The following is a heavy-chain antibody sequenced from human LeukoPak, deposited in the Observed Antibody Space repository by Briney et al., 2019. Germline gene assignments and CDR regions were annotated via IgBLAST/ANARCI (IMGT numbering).Heavy chain of an antibody. Sequence: GGSLRLSCAASGFTFSSCPMHWVRQAPGKGLEYVSAISSNGGSTYYANSVKGRFTISRDNSKNTLYLQMGSLRAEDMAVYYCARKRGYSYGPDYWGQGTLVTVS. J-gene: IGHJ4*02. CDR2: ISSNGGST. CDR1: GFTFSSCP. D-gene: IGHD5-18*01. CDR3: ARKRGYSYGPDY. V-gene: IGHV3-64*01.